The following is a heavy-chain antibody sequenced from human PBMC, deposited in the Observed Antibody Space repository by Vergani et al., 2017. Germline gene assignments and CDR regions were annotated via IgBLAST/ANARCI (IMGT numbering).Heavy chain of an antibody. CDR1: GFTFSNAW. Sequence: EVQLVESGGGLVKPGGSLRLSCAASGFTFSNAWMSWVRQAPGKGLEWVGRIKSKTDGGTTDYAAPVKGRFTISRDDSKNTLYLQMNSLKTEDTAVYYCTTDPTFITMFRGVMYYFDDWGQGTLVTVSS. J-gene: IGHJ4*02. D-gene: IGHD3-10*01. CDR3: TTDPTFITMFRGVMYYFDD. V-gene: IGHV3-15*01. CDR2: IKSKTDGGTT.